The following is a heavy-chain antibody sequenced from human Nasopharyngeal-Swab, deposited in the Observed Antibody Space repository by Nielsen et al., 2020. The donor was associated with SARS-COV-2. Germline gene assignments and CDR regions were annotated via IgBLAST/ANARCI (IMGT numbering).Heavy chain of an antibody. J-gene: IGHJ6*02. Sequence: VRQMPGKGLEWMGRIDPSDSYTNYSPSFQGHVTISADKSISTAYLQWSSLKASDTAMYYCASTQAQDYYYGMDVRGQGTTVTAP. V-gene: IGHV5-10-1*01. D-gene: IGHD5/OR15-5a*01. CDR2: IDPSDSYT. CDR3: ASTQAQDYYYGMDV.